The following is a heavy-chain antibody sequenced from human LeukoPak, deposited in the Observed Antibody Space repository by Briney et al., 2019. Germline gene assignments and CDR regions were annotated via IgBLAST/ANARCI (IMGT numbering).Heavy chain of an antibody. V-gene: IGHV3-23*01. CDR2: ISASGGST. D-gene: IGHD1-26*01. Sequence: GGSLRLSCAASGFTFSSYAMSWVRQAPGKGLEWVSGISASGGSTYYTNSVKVRFTISRDNSKNTLFMQVNSLRDEDTALYYCAKYVGPSGSNYYGLDVWGQGTAVTVSS. J-gene: IGHJ6*02. CDR3: AKYVGPSGSNYYGLDV. CDR1: GFTFSSYA.